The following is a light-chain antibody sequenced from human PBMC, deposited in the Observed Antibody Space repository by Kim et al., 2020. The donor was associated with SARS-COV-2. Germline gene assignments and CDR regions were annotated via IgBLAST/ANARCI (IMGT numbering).Light chain of an antibody. J-gene: IGKJ4*01. CDR2: SAS. V-gene: IGKV1-13*02. CDR1: QDLGST. CDR3: QHFNSYPSLT. Sequence: SLRNILNIVCAARQDLGSTLALYQQKPGKPPELLIYSASILETEVPSRFSGNGSGTDFTLTISSLQPEDFATYYCQHFNSYPSLTFGGGTKVYIK.